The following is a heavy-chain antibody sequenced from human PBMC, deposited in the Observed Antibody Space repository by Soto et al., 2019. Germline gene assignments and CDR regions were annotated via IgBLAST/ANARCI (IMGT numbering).Heavy chain of an antibody. J-gene: IGHJ4*02. Sequence: QVQLQESGPGLVKPSETLSLTCTVSGDSVTSSGHHWSWIRQPPGKGLEWVGQFQHGGSSNYNPYLGSRVTISFDTSKNHFSLRLTSVTAAATAVYCCATFYAGFGGRGQWGQGTLVTVSS. CDR1: GDSVTSSGHH. V-gene: IGHV4-61*03. CDR2: FQHGGSS. D-gene: IGHD2-15*01. CDR3: ATFYAGFGGRGQ.